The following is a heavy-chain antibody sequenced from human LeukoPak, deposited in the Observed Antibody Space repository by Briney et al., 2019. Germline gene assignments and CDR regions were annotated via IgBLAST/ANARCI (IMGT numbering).Heavy chain of an antibody. CDR1: GVSISSSSYY. J-gene: IGHJ4*02. CDR3: PRVPHVVLLWFWVRPPLQFDY. V-gene: IGHV4-39*07. CDR2: IYYSGST. D-gene: IGHD3-10*01. Sequence: SETLSLTCTVSGVSISSSSYYWGWIRQPPGKGLEWIGSIYYSGSTYYNPSLKSLITISVDTSKNQFYLKLSPVTAAGAAVYYCPRVPHVVLLWFWVRPPLQFDYCLQGTLLTLSS.